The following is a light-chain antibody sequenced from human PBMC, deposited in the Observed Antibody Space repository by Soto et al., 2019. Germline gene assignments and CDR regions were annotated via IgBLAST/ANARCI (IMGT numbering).Light chain of an antibody. CDR3: LLSYSGARV. V-gene: IGLV7-46*01. CDR1: TGTVTGGHY. Sequence: QALVTQEPSLIVSPGGTVTLTCGSSTGTVTGGHYPYWFQQKPGQAPRTLIYDTNNKLSWTPARFSGSLLGGKAALTLSGAQPDDEADYYCLLSYSGARVFGGGTKLTVL. CDR2: DTN. J-gene: IGLJ3*02.